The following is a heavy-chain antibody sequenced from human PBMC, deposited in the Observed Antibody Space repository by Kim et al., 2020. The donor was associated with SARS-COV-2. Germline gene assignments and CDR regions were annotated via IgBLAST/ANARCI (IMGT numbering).Heavy chain of an antibody. Sequence: NYAQKFQGRVTITADEATSTAYMELSSLRSEDTAMYYCARGGLAAAGLDYWGQGTLVTVSS. CDR3: ARGGLAAAGLDY. D-gene: IGHD6-13*01. J-gene: IGHJ4*02. V-gene: IGHV1-69*01.